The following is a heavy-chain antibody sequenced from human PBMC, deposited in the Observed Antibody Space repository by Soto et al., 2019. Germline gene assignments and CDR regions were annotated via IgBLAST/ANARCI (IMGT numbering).Heavy chain of an antibody. CDR3: ARGMGYRQLASNKGPPDFDY. J-gene: IGHJ4*02. CDR2: ISAYNGNT. D-gene: IGHD5-18*01. Sequence: ASVKVSCKASGYTFTSYGISWVRQAPGQGLEWMGWISAYNGNTNYAQKLQGRVTMTTDTSTSTAYMELRSLRSDDTAVYYCARGMGYRQLASNKGPPDFDYWGQGTLVTVPS. V-gene: IGHV1-18*01. CDR1: GYTFTSYG.